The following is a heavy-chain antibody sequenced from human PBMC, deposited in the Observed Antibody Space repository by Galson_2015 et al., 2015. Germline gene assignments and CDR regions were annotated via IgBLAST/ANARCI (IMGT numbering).Heavy chain of an antibody. CDR3: AKGVGSDFYYANDY. CDR2: ITASGGSP. D-gene: IGHD3-22*01. V-gene: IGHV3-23*01. Sequence: SLRLSCAASGFTFSSYAMSWVRQAPGKGLEWVSLITASGGSPYYADSVKRRFTISRDNSKNTLYLQMNSLRAEDTAMYYWAKGVGSDFYYANDYWGQGTLVTVSS. CDR1: GFTFSSYA. J-gene: IGHJ4*02.